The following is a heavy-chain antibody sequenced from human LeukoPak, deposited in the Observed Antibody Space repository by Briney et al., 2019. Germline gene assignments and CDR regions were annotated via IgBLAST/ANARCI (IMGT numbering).Heavy chain of an antibody. V-gene: IGHV3-74*01. D-gene: IGHD4-23*01. Sequence: GGSLRLSCAASGFSFSNYWMRWVRQAPGKGLVWVSLIKTDENKTNYAASVKGRFTISRDNSKNTLYLQMNSLRAEDTAIYYCAKRGADSGGNSALVAFDIWGQGTMVTVSS. CDR3: AKRGADSGGNSALVAFDI. CDR1: GFSFSNYW. CDR2: IKTDENKT. J-gene: IGHJ3*02.